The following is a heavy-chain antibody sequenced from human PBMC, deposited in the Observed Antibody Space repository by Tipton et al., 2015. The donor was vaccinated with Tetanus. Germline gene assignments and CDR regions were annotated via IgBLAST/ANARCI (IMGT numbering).Heavy chain of an antibody. J-gene: IGHJ4*02. CDR2: IYYSGST. CDR3: ARARKYSSGWRYYFGY. Sequence: TLSLTCTVSGGSISSGRYYWSWIRQHPGKGLEWIGYIYYSGSTYYNPSLKSRVTISVDTSKNQFSLKLSSVTAADTAVYYCARARKYSSGWRYYFGYWGQGTLVTVSS. V-gene: IGHV4-31*03. CDR1: GGSISSGRYY. D-gene: IGHD6-19*01.